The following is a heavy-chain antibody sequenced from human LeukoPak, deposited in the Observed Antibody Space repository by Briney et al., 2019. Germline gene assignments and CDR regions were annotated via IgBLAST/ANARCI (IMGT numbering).Heavy chain of an antibody. CDR1: GSTFSSYA. D-gene: IGHD3-22*01. V-gene: IGHV3-30*04. CDR2: ISYGGSNK. J-gene: IGHJ3*02. Sequence: PGRSLRLSCAASGSTFSSYAMHWVRQAPGKGLEWVAVISYGGSNKCYADSVKGRFTISRDNSKNTLYLQMNSLRAEDTAVYYCARVHYTYYYDSSGPAAFDAFDIWGQGTMVTVSS. CDR3: ARVHYTYYYDSSGPAAFDAFDI.